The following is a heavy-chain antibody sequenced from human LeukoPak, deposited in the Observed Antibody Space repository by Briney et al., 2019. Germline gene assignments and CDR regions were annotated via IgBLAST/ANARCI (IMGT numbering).Heavy chain of an antibody. J-gene: IGHJ4*02. D-gene: IGHD6-6*01. V-gene: IGHV3-64*01. CDR1: GFTFSNYE. CDR3: ARLFYSGSSGGFDY. CDR2: IDTNGYNT. Sequence: GGPLRLSCAASGFTFSNYEMNWVRQAPGKGLECVSAIDTNGYNTYYANSVKGRFTISRDNSKNTLYLQMGSLSAEDMAVYYCARLFYSGSSGGFDYWGQGTLVTVSS.